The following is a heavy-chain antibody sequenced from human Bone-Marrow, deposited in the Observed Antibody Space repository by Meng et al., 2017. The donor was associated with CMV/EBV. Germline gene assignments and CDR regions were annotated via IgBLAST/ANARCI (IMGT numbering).Heavy chain of an antibody. CDR1: GGSISSPSYY. Sequence: SETLSLTCTVSGGSISSPSYYWGWIRQPPGKGLEWIGRIYYSGNTYYSSSLKSRVTISVDTSKNQFSLKLSSVTAADTAVYYCASSPLLLWFGEAWYFDLWGRGPLVTVSS. V-gene: IGHV4-39*07. J-gene: IGHJ2*01. CDR3: ASSPLLLWFGEAWYFDL. D-gene: IGHD3-10*01. CDR2: IYYSGNT.